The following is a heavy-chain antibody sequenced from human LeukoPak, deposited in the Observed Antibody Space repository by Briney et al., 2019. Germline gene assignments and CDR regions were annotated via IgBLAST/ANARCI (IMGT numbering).Heavy chain of an antibody. CDR3: ARHSSGGYISFEY. CDR2: IDPSDSYT. D-gene: IGHD1-26*01. J-gene: IGHJ4*02. Sequence: GESLKISCEGSGYRFTGYWISWVRQMPGKGLEWMGRIDPSDSYTNYSPSFEGHVTLSADKSISTAYLQWSSLKASDTAMYYCARHSSGGYISFEYSGQGTLVTVSS. V-gene: IGHV5-10-1*01. CDR1: GYRFTGYW.